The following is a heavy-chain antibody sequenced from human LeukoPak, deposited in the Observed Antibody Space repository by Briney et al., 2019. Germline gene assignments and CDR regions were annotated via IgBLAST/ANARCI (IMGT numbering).Heavy chain of an antibody. CDR2: INHSGST. Sequence: PSETLSLTCAVYGGSFSGYYWSWIRQPPGKGLEWIGEINHSGSTNYNPSLKSRVTISVDTSKNQLSLKLSSVTAADTAVYYCARYTMVRGIPFDYWGQGTLVTVSS. J-gene: IGHJ4*02. D-gene: IGHD3-10*01. CDR3: ARYTMVRGIPFDY. V-gene: IGHV4-34*01. CDR1: GGSFSGYY.